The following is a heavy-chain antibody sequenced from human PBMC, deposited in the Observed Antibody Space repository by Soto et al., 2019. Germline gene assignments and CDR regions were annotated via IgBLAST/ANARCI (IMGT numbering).Heavy chain of an antibody. CDR3: AKVGREAVRYFDWLPHYYYYGMDV. CDR1: GFTFSNCA. CDR2: ISGSGGST. V-gene: IGHV3-23*01. D-gene: IGHD3-9*01. Sequence: GGSLRLSCAASGFTFSNCAMTWVRQAPGKGLEWVSAISGSGGSTYYADSVKGRFTISRDNSKNTLYLQMNSLRAEDTAVYYCAKVGREAVRYFDWLPHYYYYGMDVWGQGTTVTVSS. J-gene: IGHJ6*02.